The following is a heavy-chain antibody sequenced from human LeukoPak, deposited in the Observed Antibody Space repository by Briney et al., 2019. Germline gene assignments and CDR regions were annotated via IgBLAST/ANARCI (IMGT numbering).Heavy chain of an antibody. J-gene: IGHJ6*02. CDR1: GFTFSDSA. CDR2: ISNDGFNK. Sequence: GRSLRLSCAASGFTFSDSAIHWVRQAPGKGLDWVALISNDGFNKYYTDSVRGRFTISRDNSKNTLFLQMSSLGADDTAAYYCARAPYCRGTSCKGIGMDVWGQGTTVTVSS. D-gene: IGHD2-2*01. CDR3: ARAPYCRGTSCKGIGMDV. V-gene: IGHV3-30*04.